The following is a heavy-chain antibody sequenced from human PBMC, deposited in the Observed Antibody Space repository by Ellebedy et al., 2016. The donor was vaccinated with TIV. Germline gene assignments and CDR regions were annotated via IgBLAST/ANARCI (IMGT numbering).Heavy chain of an antibody. CDR3: AQEGGAGV. D-gene: IGHD1-26*01. V-gene: IGHV3-30*02. CDR2: IRNDGGEK. CDR1: GFTFSNYG. J-gene: IGHJ4*02. Sequence: GESLKISCAASGFTFSNYGVHWVRQAPGKGLEWVAYIRNDGGEKFYADSVMGRFTISRDNSKSTLFLQMNSLRVEDTAMYYSAQEGGAGVWGQGTLVTVSS.